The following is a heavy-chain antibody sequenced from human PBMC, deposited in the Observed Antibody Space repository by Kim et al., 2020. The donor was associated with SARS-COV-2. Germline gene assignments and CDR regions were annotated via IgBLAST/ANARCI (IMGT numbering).Heavy chain of an antibody. CDR3: ARHGGRLRLGELSLYRFDY. D-gene: IGHD3-16*02. J-gene: IGHJ4*02. V-gene: IGHV4-39*01. Sequence: SRVTISVDTSKNQFSLKLSSVTAADTAVYYCARHGGRLRLGELSLYRFDYWGQGTLVTVSS.